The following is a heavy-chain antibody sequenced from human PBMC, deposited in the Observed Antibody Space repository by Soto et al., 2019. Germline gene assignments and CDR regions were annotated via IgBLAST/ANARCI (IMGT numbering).Heavy chain of an antibody. CDR1: GYTFIAYY. CDR3: ARVEGSASSAGD. Sequence: QVQLVQSGPEVKKPAASVQVSCKTSGYTFIAYYVHWVRQAPGQGLGWMGYFHPRTGVTKDAQKFQGRVTLSRDTSVNTAYMEMNRLTSDDTAVYYCARVEGSASSAGDWGQGTRVTVSS. V-gene: IGHV1-2*02. D-gene: IGHD6-6*01. J-gene: IGHJ4*02. CDR2: FHPRTGVT.